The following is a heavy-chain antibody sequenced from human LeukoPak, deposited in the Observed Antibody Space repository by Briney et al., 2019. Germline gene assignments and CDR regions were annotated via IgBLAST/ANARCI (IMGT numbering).Heavy chain of an antibody. CDR2: ISGSGGST. CDR3: AKDRNYDSSGYYPDAFDI. Sequence: GSLRLSCAASGFTFSSYAMSWVRQAPGKGLEWVSAISGSGGSTYYADSVKGRFTISRDNSKNTLYLQMNSLRAEDTAVYYCAKDRNYDSSGYYPDAFDIWGQGTMVTVSS. D-gene: IGHD3-22*01. J-gene: IGHJ3*02. CDR1: GFTFSSYA. V-gene: IGHV3-23*01.